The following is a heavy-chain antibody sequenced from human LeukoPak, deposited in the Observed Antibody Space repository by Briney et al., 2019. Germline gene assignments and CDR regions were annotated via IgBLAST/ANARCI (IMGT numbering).Heavy chain of an antibody. J-gene: IGHJ4*02. CDR3: ARDSYGSGSYHIDY. V-gene: IGHV1-2*02. CDR1: GYTFTGYY. D-gene: IGHD3-10*01. CDR2: INPNSGGT. Sequence: ASVKVSCKASGYTFTGYYMHWVRQAPGQGLEWMGWINPNSGGTNYAQNFQGRVTMTRDTSISTAYMELRRLRSDDTAVYYCARDSYGSGSYHIDYWGQGTLVTVSS.